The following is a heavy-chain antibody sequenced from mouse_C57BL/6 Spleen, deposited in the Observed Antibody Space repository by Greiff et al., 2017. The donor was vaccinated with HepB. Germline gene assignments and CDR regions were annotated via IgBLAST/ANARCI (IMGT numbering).Heavy chain of an antibody. CDR1: GYTFTDYY. J-gene: IGHJ2*01. V-gene: IGHV1-26*01. Sequence: EVQLQQSGPELVKPGASVKISCKASGYTFTDYYMNWVKQSHGKSLEWIGDINPNNGGTSYNQKFKGKATLTVDKSSSTAYMELRSLTSEDSAVYYCARTGGNIYFDYWGKGTTLTVSS. CDR3: ARTGGNIYFDY. CDR2: INPNNGGT.